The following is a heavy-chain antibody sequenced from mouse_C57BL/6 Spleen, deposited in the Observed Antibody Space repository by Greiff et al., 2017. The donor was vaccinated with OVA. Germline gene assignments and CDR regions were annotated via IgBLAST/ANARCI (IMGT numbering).Heavy chain of an antibody. D-gene: IGHD1-1*01. Sequence: QVQLQQSGAELVKPGASVKISCKASGYTFTDYYINWVKQRPGQGLEWIGKIGPGSGSTYYNEKFTGKATLTAYKSSSTAYMQLSSLTSEDSAVYFCARRDYYGSSTYYAMDYWGQGTSVTVSS. CDR3: ARRDYYGSSTYYAMDY. CDR1: GYTFTDYY. V-gene: IGHV1-77*01. CDR2: IGPGSGST. J-gene: IGHJ4*01.